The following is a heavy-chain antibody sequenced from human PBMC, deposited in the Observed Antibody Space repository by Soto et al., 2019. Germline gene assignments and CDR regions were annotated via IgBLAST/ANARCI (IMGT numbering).Heavy chain of an antibody. D-gene: IGHD6-19*01. CDR1: GGSFSGYY. CDR2: INHSGST. J-gene: IGHJ6*02. Sequence: SETLSLTCAVYGGSFSGYYWSWIRQPPGKGLEWIGEINHSGSTNYNPSLKSRVTISVDTSKNQFSLKLSSVTAADTAVYYCAREKISGAVAVGYYGMDVWGQGTTVTVSS. CDR3: AREKISGAVAVGYYGMDV. V-gene: IGHV4-34*01.